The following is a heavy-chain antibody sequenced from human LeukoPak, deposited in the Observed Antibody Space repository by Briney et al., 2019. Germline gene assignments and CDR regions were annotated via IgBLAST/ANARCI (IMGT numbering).Heavy chain of an antibody. Sequence: SETLSLTCTVSGGSISSYYWSWIRQPPGKGLEWIGYIYYSGSTNYNPSLKGRVTISVDTSKNQFSLKLSSVTAADTAVYYCARHLRFLEWHGDAFDIWGQGTMVTVSS. CDR1: GGSISSYY. J-gene: IGHJ3*02. CDR2: IYYSGST. V-gene: IGHV4-59*08. CDR3: ARHLRFLEWHGDAFDI. D-gene: IGHD3-3*01.